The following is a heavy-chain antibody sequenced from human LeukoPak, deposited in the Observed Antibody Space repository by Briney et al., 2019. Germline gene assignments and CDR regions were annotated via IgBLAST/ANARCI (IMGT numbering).Heavy chain of an antibody. V-gene: IGHV3-33*01. CDR3: ARDYDGSGRSF. D-gene: IGHD6-19*01. Sequence: PGRSLRLSCAASGFTFSNYGMHCVRQAPGKGLEWVAVIWYDGSNKYYADSVKGRFTISRDNSKNTLYLQMDSLRAEDTAVYYCARDYDGSGRSFWGQGTLVTVSS. CDR2: IWYDGSNK. J-gene: IGHJ4*02. CDR1: GFTFSNYG.